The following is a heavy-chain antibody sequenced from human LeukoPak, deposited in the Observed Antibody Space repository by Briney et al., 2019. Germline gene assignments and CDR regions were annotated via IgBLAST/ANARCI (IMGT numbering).Heavy chain of an antibody. D-gene: IGHD2-2*01. Sequence: SVKLSCKTSGSTFSDYGCIWVRPAPGQALGWMGWNSGYNGNTHYAQKLQDRVTMTTDTSPSTAYMELRSLRSDDTAVYYCASHNRRDCSPISCYRSGNWGQGTLVAVSP. CDR1: GSTFSDYG. J-gene: IGHJ4*02. V-gene: IGHV1-18*01. CDR2: NSGYNGNT. CDR3: ASHNRRDCSPISCYRSGN.